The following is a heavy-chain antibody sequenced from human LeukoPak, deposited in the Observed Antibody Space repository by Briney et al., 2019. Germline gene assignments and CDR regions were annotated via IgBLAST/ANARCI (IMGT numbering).Heavy chain of an antibody. CDR2: IIPIFGTA. CDR3: ARGGTAMVADY. J-gene: IGHJ4*02. Sequence: SVKVSCKASGGTFSSYAISWVRHAPGQGLEWMGGIIPIFGTANYAQKFQGRVTMTRDTSTSTVYMELSSLRSEDTAVYYCARGGTAMVADYWGQGTLVTVSS. CDR1: GGTFSSYA. V-gene: IGHV1-69*05. D-gene: IGHD5-18*01.